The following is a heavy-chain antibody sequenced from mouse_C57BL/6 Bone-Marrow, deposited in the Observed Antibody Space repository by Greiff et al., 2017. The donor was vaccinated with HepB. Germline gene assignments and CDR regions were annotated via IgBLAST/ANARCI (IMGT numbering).Heavy chain of an antibody. CDR2: IYPGSGST. V-gene: IGHV1-55*01. J-gene: IGHJ2*01. Sequence: QVQLQQPGAELVKPGASVKMSCKASGYTFTSYWITWVKQRPGQGLEWIGDIYPGSGSTNYNEKFKSKATLTVDTSSSAAYMQLSSLTSEYSAVYYCARSRSSGYVFDYWGQGTTLTVSS. CDR1: GYTFTSYW. D-gene: IGHD3-2*02. CDR3: ARSRSSGYVFDY.